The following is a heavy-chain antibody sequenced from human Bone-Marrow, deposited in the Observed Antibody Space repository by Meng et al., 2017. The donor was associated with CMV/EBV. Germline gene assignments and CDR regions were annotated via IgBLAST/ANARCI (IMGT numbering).Heavy chain of an antibody. V-gene: IGHV4-34*01. D-gene: IGHD3-3*01. CDR3: ARGLNDFWSGYYVDY. Sequence: SELLSLTCAVYGGSFSGYYWSEIRQPPGKGLEWIGEINHSGSTNYNPSLKSRVTISVDTSKNQFSLKLSSVTAADTAVYYCARGLNDFWSGYYVDYWGQGTLVTVSS. CDR1: GGSFSGYY. CDR2: INHSGST. J-gene: IGHJ4*02.